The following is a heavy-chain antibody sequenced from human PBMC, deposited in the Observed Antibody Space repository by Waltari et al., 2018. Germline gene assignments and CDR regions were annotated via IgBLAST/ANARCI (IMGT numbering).Heavy chain of an antibody. CDR2: INRDGSST. Sequence: EVQLVESGGGLVQPGGSLRLSCAASGFTFSSYWMHWVRQAPGKGLVWVSRINRDGSSTSYADSVKGRFTISRDNAKNTLYLQMNSLRAEDTAVYYCARDDGGITGTTYYFDYWGQGTLVTVSS. D-gene: IGHD1-20*01. J-gene: IGHJ4*02. V-gene: IGHV3-74*01. CDR1: GFTFSSYW. CDR3: ARDDGGITGTTYYFDY.